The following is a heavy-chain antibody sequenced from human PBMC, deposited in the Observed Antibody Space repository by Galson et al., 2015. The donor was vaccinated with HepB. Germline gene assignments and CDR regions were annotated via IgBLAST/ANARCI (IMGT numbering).Heavy chain of an antibody. J-gene: IGHJ1*01. V-gene: IGHV1-18*01. D-gene: IGHD6-13*01. CDR2: ISGYNGNT. CDR1: GYAFTSYG. Sequence: SVKVSCKASGYAFTSYGISWVRQPPGQGLEWMGWISGYNGNTDHAQKLQGRVTMTTDTSTSTAYMELTNLRSDDTAVYYCARSGVAASGTRYFQHLGQGTLVTVSS. CDR3: ARSGVAASGTRYFQH.